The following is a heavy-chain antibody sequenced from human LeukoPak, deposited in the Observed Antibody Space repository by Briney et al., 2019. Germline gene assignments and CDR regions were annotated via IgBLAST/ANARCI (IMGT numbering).Heavy chain of an antibody. CDR2: IYHSGST. CDR1: GGSISSSNW. D-gene: IGHD3-22*01. CDR3: ARKYYDSSGNAFAI. V-gene: IGHV4-4*03. J-gene: IGHJ3*02. Sequence: PPGTLSLTCAVSGGSISSSNWWSWVRQPPGKGLEWIGEIYHSGSTNYNPSLKSRVTISVDKSKNQFSLKLSSVTAADTAVYYCARKYYDSSGNAFAIWGQGTMVTVSS.